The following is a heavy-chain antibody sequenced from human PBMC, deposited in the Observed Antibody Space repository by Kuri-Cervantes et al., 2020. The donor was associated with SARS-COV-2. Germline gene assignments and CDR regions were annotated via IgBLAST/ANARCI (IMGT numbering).Heavy chain of an antibody. CDR2: INHSGST. Sequence: ESLKISCAVYGGSFTTYYWSWIRQPPGKGLEWIGEINHSGSTNYNPSLKSRVTISVDTSKNQFSLKLSSVTAADTAVYYCASLRGYSYGSFDYWGQGTLVTVSS. CDR1: GGSFTTYY. J-gene: IGHJ4*02. CDR3: ASLRGYSYGSFDY. V-gene: IGHV4-34*01. D-gene: IGHD5-18*01.